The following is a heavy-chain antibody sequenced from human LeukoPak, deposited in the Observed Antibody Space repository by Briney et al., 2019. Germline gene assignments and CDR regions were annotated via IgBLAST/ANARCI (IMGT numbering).Heavy chain of an antibody. V-gene: IGHV3-48*03. CDR3: ATVKRFGEVASTRDWFDP. Sequence: PGVSLRLSCAASGFTFRRYWMNWVRQATGRGLEWVSYISSNGSTIYCTDSVKGRFTISRDNAKNSLYLQMNSLRAEDTAVYYCATVKRFGEVASTRDWFDPWGQGTLVTVSS. J-gene: IGHJ5*02. D-gene: IGHD3-10*01. CDR2: ISSNGSTI. CDR1: GFTFRRYW.